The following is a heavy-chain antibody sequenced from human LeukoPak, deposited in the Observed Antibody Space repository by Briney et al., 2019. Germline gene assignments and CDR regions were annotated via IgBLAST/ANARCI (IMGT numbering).Heavy chain of an antibody. CDR2: IYYSGST. CDR3: ARGGSDYYDSSGYHP. CDR1: GGSISSGGYY. J-gene: IGHJ5*02. Sequence: SETLSLTGTVSGGSISSGGYYWSWIRQPPGKGLEWIGYIYYSGSTYYNPSLKSRVTISVDTSKNQLSLKLSSVTAADTAVYYCARGGSDYYDSSGYHPWGQGTLVTVSS. V-gene: IGHV4-31*03. D-gene: IGHD3-22*01.